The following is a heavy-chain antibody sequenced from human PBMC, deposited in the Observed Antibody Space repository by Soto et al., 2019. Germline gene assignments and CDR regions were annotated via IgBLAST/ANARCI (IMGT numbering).Heavy chain of an antibody. CDR1: GGSISSSNW. CDR2: IYHSGST. V-gene: IGHV4-4*02. J-gene: IGHJ5*01. CDR3: ARAGRSSGWFGY. Sequence: PSETLSLTCAVSGGSISSSNWWSWVRQPPGKGLEWIGEIYHSGSTNYNPSLKSRVTISVDTSKNQFSLKLSSVTAADTAVYYCARAGRSSGWFGYWGQGTLVTVSS. D-gene: IGHD6-19*01.